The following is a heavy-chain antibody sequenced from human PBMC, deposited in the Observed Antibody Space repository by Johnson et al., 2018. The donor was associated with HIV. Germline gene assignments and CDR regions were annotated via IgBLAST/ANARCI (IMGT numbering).Heavy chain of an antibody. J-gene: IGHJ3*02. CDR3: ANRGLLHDAFDI. Sequence: VQLVESGGGLVQPGRSLRLSCVGSGFTFDDYAMHWVRQAPGKGLEWVSVIYSGGTTYYADSVKGRFTISRDNSKNTLYLQMNSLKTEDTAVYYCANRGLLHDAFDIWGQGTMVTVSS. CDR1: GFTFDDYA. D-gene: IGHD4-23*01. V-gene: IGHV3-23*04. CDR2: IYSGGTT.